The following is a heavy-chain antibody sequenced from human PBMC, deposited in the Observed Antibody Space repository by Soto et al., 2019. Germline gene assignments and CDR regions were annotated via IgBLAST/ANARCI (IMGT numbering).Heavy chain of an antibody. CDR3: AREWYYYDSSGYYPYYDY. V-gene: IGHV1-18*01. CDR2: ISAYNGNT. Sequence: SVKVSCKASGYTFTSYGISWVRQAPGQGLEWMGWISAYNGNTNYAQKLQGRVTMTTDTSTSTAYMELRSLRSDDTAVYYCAREWYYYDSSGYYPYYDYWGQGTLVTVSS. J-gene: IGHJ4*02. CDR1: GYTFTSYG. D-gene: IGHD3-22*01.